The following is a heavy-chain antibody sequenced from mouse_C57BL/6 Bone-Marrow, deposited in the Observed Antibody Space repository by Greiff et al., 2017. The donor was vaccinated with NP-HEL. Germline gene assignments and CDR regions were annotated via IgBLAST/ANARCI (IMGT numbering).Heavy chain of an antibody. Sequence: EVKLQESGTVLARPGASVKMSCKTSGYTFTSYWMHWVKQRPGQGLEWIGAIYPGNSDTSYNQKFKGKAKLTAVTSASTAYMELSSLTNEDSAVYYCTRSRDDYDGGGLYAMDYWGQGTSVTVSS. CDR3: TRSRDDYDGGGLYAMDY. V-gene: IGHV1-5*01. J-gene: IGHJ4*01. D-gene: IGHD2-4*01. CDR1: GYTFTSYW. CDR2: IYPGNSDT.